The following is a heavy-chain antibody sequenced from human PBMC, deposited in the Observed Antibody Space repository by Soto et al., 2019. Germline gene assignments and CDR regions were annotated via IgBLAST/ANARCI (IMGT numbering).Heavy chain of an antibody. CDR1: GGSISSGDYY. V-gene: IGHV4-30-4*01. J-gene: IGHJ5*02. Sequence: ASETLSLTCTVSGGSISSGDYYWSWIRQPPGKGLEWIGYIYYSGSTYYNPSLKSRVTISVDTSKNQFSLKLSSVTAADTAVYYCARDGRRVPAAPGFDPWGQGTLVTVSS. D-gene: IGHD2-2*01. CDR3: ARDGRRVPAAPGFDP. CDR2: IYYSGST.